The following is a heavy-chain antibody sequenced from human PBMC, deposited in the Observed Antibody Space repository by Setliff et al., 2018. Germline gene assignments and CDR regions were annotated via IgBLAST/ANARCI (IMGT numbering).Heavy chain of an antibody. CDR2: IYHSGTT. V-gene: IGHV4-4*02. J-gene: IGHJ4*02. D-gene: IGHD3-10*01. CDR1: GGSISSPNW. CDR3: SRDRTYYGSGTYNRYFDY. Sequence: SETLSLTCAVSGGSISSPNWWNWVRQPPGKGLEWSGEIYHSGTTNYNPSLKSRVTMSVDKSRNQFSLRLTSETAADTAVSYCSRDRTYYGSGTYNRYFDYWGQGTLVTVSS.